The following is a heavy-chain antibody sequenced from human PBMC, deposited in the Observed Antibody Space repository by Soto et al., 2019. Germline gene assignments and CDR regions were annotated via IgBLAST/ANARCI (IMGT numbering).Heavy chain of an antibody. CDR1: GGSISSSSYY. V-gene: IGHV4-39*01. Sequence: PSETLSLTCTVSGGSISSSSYYWGWIRQPPGKGLEWIGSIYYSGSTYYNPSLKSRVTISVDTSKNQFSLRLNSVTAADTAVYYCARSSIKPQVFMYPFDSWSQGTLVTVSS. CDR3: ARSSIKPQVFMYPFDS. J-gene: IGHJ4*02. CDR2: IYYSGST. D-gene: IGHD3-3*01.